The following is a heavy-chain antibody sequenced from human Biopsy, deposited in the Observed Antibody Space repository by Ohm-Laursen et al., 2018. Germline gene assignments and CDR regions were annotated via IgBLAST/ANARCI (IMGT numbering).Heavy chain of an antibody. Sequence: PGTLSLTCTVSGGSFTGHYWSWIRQPSGKGPEWIGHISYTGYTSYNASLKSRVTISVDTSRNHFSLRLSSLTAADTAVYYCARGSNDFGGLYFPRWGQGTLLTVSS. CDR2: ISYTGYT. V-gene: IGHV4-59*11. CDR3: ARGSNDFGGLYFPR. D-gene: IGHD4-23*01. J-gene: IGHJ4*02. CDR1: GGSFTGHY.